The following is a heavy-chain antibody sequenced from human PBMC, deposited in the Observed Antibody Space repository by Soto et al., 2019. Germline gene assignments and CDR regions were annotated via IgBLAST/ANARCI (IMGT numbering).Heavy chain of an antibody. CDR2: YNPEEGET. Sequence: GASVKVSCKVSGYSLSGLSMHWVRQAPGKGLEWMGGYNPEEGETIYAQKLHGRVTMTEDRSTDTAYMELSSLRSEDTAVYYCATGDIGMDNFDYWGHGTLVTVS. CDR1: GYSLSGLS. D-gene: IGHD5-18*01. V-gene: IGHV1-24*01. CDR3: ATGDIGMDNFDY. J-gene: IGHJ4*01.